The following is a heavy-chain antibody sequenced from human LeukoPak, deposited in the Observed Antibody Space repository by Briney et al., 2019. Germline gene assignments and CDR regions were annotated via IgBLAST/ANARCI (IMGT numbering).Heavy chain of an antibody. V-gene: IGHV4-39*07. CDR3: ARDRVLWFGELLYHGAYYYGMDV. D-gene: IGHD3-10*01. CDR2: IYYSGST. J-gene: IGHJ6*02. Sequence: SETLSLTCTVSGGSISSSSYYWGWIRQPPGKGLEWIGSIYYSGSTYYNPSLKSRVTISVDTSKNQFSLQLNSVTPEDTAVYYCARDRVLWFGELLYHGAYYYGMDVWGQGTTVTVSS. CDR1: GGSISSSSYY.